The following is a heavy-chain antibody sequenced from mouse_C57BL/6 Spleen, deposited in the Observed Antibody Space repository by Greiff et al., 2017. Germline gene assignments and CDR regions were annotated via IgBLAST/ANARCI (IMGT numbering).Heavy chain of an antibody. D-gene: IGHD3-2*02. CDR1: GYTFTSYW. Sequence: QVQLQQPGAELVKPGASVKLSCKASGYTFTSYWMHWVKQRPGRGLEWIGRIDPNSGGTKYNEKFKSKATLTVDKPSSTADMQLSSLTSEDSAVYYCATAQATYVLQFAYWGQGTLVTVSA. J-gene: IGHJ3*01. CDR2: IDPNSGGT. CDR3: ATAQATYVLQFAY. V-gene: IGHV1-72*01.